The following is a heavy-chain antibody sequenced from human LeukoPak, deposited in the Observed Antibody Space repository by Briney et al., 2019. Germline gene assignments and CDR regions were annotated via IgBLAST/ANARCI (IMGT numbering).Heavy chain of an antibody. D-gene: IGHD5-12*01. CDR3: ARLNKELQRWAFFFDY. Sequence: GGSLRLSCAASGFTFSDYWMIWVRQAPGKGLEWVANIKEDGSHENYVDSVRGRFAISRDNAKNSLYLQLNSLRAEDMAVYYCARLNKELQRWAFFFDYWGQGSAVTVSS. CDR2: IKEDGSHE. CDR1: GFTFSDYW. J-gene: IGHJ4*02. V-gene: IGHV3-7*01.